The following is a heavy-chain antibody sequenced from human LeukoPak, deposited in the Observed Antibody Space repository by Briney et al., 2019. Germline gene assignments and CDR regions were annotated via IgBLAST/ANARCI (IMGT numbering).Heavy chain of an antibody. CDR1: GGSISSSSYY. J-gene: IGHJ4*02. Sequence: SETLSLTCTVSGGSISSSSYYWGWIRQPPGKGLEWIGSIYYSGSTYFNPSLKSRVHISVDTFKNPFSLKLSSVTAADTAVYYCASWGGRPGAIFDYWGQGTLVTVSS. V-gene: IGHV4-39*07. CDR3: ASWGGRPGAIFDY. D-gene: IGHD3-10*01. CDR2: IYYSGST.